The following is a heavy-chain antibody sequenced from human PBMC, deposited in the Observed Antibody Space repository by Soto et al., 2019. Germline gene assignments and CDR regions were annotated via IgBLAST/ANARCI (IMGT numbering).Heavy chain of an antibody. D-gene: IGHD2-21*02. J-gene: IGHJ4*02. CDR1: GGTFSNYP. CDR2: IIPIFGTT. V-gene: IGHV1-69*01. Sequence: VQLVQSGAEVKKPGSSVKVSCKASGGTFSNYPFIWVRQAPGQALDWMGGIIPIFGTTDYGQRFQGRVTITADESTNTAYMELSSLRSDDTAVYYCARGLYCGGGCYSHFDYWGQGTLVTVSS. CDR3: ARGLYCGGGCYSHFDY.